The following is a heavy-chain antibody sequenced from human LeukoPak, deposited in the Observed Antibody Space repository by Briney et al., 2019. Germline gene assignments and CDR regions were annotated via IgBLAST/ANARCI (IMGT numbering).Heavy chain of an antibody. CDR1: GYTFTGYY. V-gene: IGHV1-2*02. CDR2: INPNSGGT. J-gene: IGHJ3*02. D-gene: IGHD2-2*01. CDR3: ARVWTVRYQLLSHGSSAFDI. Sequence: GALVKVSCKASGYTFTGYYMHWVRQAPGQGLEWMGWINPNSGGTNYAQKFQGRVTMTRDTSISTAYMELSRLRSDDTAVYYCARVWTVRYQLLSHGSSAFDIWGQGTMVTVSS.